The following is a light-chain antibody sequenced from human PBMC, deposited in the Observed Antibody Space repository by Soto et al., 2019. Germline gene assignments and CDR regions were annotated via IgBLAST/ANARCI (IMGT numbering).Light chain of an antibody. Sequence: LTQPPSVSVAPEKTATITCGGDNIGNKRVHWYRQKPGQAPVLVISYDSDRPSGIPERFSGSNSGNTATLTISRVEAGDEADYYCQVWDIMTDNYVFGTGTKLTVL. CDR1: NIGNKR. J-gene: IGLJ1*01. CDR3: QVWDIMTDNYV. V-gene: IGLV3-21*04. CDR2: YDS.